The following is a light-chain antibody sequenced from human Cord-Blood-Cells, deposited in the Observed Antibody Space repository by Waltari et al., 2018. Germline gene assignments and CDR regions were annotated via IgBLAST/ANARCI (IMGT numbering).Light chain of an antibody. Sequence: EIQMTQSPSTLSASVGDRVTITCRASQSISSWLAWYQQKPGKAPKLLIYKASSLESGVPSRFSGSGSGTEFTLTISSLQPDDFATYYCQQYNSYSQTFGQGTKLEIK. CDR2: KAS. CDR3: QQYNSYSQT. CDR1: QSISSW. V-gene: IGKV1-5*03. J-gene: IGKJ2*01.